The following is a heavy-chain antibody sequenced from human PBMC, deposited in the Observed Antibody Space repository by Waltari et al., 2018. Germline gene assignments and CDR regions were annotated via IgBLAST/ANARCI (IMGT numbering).Heavy chain of an antibody. Sequence: QVQLVQSGAEVKKPGASVKVSCQASGYTFTSYYMHWLRQAPVQGLEWMGIINPSGGSTSYAQKFQGRVTMTRDTSTSTVYMELSSLRSEDTAVYYCARTFELDAFDIWGQGTMVTVSS. V-gene: IGHV1-46*01. CDR3: ARTFELDAFDI. CDR1: GYTFTSYY. D-gene: IGHD3-9*01. J-gene: IGHJ3*02. CDR2: INPSGGST.